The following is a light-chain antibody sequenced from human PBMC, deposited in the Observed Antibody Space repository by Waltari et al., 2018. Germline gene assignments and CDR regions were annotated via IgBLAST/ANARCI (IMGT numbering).Light chain of an antibody. J-gene: IGLJ2*01. Sequence: SYELSQPPSVSVSPGQAARIPCSGDKLGNKHVCWYQQTSGQSPVLVIYEDNKRPSGIPGRVSGSNSGNTATLTISETQPMDEADYYCQAWDSTASLIFGGGTKLTVL. CDR1: KLGNKH. CDR2: EDN. CDR3: QAWDSTASLI. V-gene: IGLV3-1*01.